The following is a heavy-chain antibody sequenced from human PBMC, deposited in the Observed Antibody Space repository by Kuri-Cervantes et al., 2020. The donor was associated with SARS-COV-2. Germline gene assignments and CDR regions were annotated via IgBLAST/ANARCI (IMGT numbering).Heavy chain of an antibody. J-gene: IGHJ4*02. Sequence: SETLSLTCAVSGYSISSGYYWGWIRQPPGKGLEWIGSICHSGSTYYNPSLKSRVTISVDTSKNQFSLKLSSVTAADTAVYYCASVYSSSSPDFDYWGQGTLVTVSS. CDR2: ICHSGST. V-gene: IGHV4-38-2*01. CDR3: ASVYSSSSPDFDY. D-gene: IGHD6-6*01. CDR1: GYSISSGYY.